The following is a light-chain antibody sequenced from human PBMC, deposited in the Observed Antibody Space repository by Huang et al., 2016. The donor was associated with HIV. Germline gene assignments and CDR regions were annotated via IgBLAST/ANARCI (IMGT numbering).Light chain of an antibody. J-gene: IGKJ4*01. CDR3: QQYDNIPLT. CDR1: QRIGDTF. CDR2: GES. Sequence: EIVLTQSPVTLSLSPGERATLSCRASQRIGDTFLAWYQQKLGQAPRLVIYGESKRATGIPDRFSGSGSGTDFTLTISRLDPEDCAVYYCQQYDNIPLTFGGGTKVEIK. V-gene: IGKV3-20*01.